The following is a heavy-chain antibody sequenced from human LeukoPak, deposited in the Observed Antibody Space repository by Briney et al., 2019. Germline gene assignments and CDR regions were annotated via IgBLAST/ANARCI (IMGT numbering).Heavy chain of an antibody. J-gene: IGHJ4*02. D-gene: IGHD6-13*01. V-gene: IGHV1-69*04. CDR2: IIPILGIA. CDR1: GGTFSSYA. Sequence: ASVKVSCKASGGTFSSYAISWVRQAPGQGLEWMGRIIPILGIANYAQKFRGRVTITADKSTSTAYMELSSLRSEDTAVYYCARALYGWPPSSWFDYWGQGTLVTVSS. CDR3: ARALYGWPPSSWFDY.